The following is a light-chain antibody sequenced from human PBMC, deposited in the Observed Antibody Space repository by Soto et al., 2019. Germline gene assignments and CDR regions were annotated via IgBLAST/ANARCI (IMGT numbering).Light chain of an antibody. CDR2: GAS. V-gene: IGKV3-20*01. CDR3: QHYSNSPIT. J-gene: IGKJ5*01. CDR1: QSVSNSY. Sequence: EIVLTQSPCTLSLSPGERATLSCRASQSVSNSYLSWYQQTPGQPPRLLIFGASIRATGIPDRFSGSGSGTDFTLTISRLEPEDFVVYYCQHYSNSPITFGQGTRLEIK.